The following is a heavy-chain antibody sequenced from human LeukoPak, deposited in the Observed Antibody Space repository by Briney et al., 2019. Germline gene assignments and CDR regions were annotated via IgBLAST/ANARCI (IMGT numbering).Heavy chain of an antibody. Sequence: GRSLRLSCAASGFTFSSYAMHGVRQAPGKGLESVAVISYDGSNKYYADSVKGRFTISKDNSKNTLYLQMTGLRAEDTAVYYCARDSYDILTGHGGSAFDIWGQGTMVTVSS. CDR2: ISYDGSNK. CDR1: GFTFSSYA. CDR3: ARDSYDILTGHGGSAFDI. D-gene: IGHD3-9*01. J-gene: IGHJ3*02. V-gene: IGHV3-30-3*01.